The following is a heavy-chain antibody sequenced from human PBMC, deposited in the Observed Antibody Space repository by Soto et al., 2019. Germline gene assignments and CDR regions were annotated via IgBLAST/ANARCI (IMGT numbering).Heavy chain of an antibody. CDR3: AKSYGSGSYYMVGGALDY. CDR2: ISGRGGRT. J-gene: IGHJ4*02. Sequence: EVQLLESGGGLVQPGGSLRLSCAASGFTFSSYAMSWVRQAPGKGLEWVSGISGRGGRTNYADSVKGRFTISRDNSXXTVXLQMNSLRAEDTAVYYCAKSYGSGSYYMVGGALDYWGQGTLVTVSS. V-gene: IGHV3-23*01. CDR1: GFTFSSYA. D-gene: IGHD3-10*01.